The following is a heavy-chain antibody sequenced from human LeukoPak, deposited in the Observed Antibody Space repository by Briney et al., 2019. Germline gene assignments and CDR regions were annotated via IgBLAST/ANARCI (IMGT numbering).Heavy chain of an antibody. V-gene: IGHV4-61*02. J-gene: IGHJ4*02. CDR3: ARDGDSGDYAY. Sequence: SETLSLTCTVSGGSISSGSYYWCWIRQPAGKGLEWIGRIYTSGSTNYNPSLKSRVTISADTSKNQFSLKLTSVTAADTAIYYCARDGDSGDYAYWGQGTLVTVSS. CDR1: GGSISSGSYY. CDR2: IYTSGST. D-gene: IGHD4-17*01.